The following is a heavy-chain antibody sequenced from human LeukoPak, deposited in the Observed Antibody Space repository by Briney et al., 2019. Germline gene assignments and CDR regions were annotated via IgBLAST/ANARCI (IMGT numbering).Heavy chain of an antibody. V-gene: IGHV2-5*02. Sequence: ESGPTLVKPTQTLTLTCTFSGFSLSTSGVGVGWIRQPPGKALEWLALIYWDDDKRYSPSLKSRLTITKDTSKNQVVLTMTNMDPVDTATYYCAHRQSSGGSCYSYSDYWGQGTLVTVSS. CDR1: GFSLSTSGVG. J-gene: IGHJ4*02. D-gene: IGHD2-15*01. CDR3: AHRQSSGGSCYSYSDY. CDR2: IYWDDDK.